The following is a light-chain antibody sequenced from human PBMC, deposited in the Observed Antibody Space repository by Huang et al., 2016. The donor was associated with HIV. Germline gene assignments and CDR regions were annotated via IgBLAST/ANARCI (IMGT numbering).Light chain of an antibody. CDR3: QQYDNLT. J-gene: IGKJ4*02. CDR2: DAS. Sequence: DIHMTQSPSSLSASVGDRVTITCQTSEDISNYLNWYQQKTGKAPKLLIYDASKLETGVPLRVSGSGSGTDFTFNISRLQPEDIATYYCQQYDNLTFGGGTKVEIK. CDR1: EDISNY. V-gene: IGKV1-33*01.